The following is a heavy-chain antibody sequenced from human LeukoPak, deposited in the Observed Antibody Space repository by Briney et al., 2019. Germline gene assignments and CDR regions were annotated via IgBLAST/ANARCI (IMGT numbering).Heavy chain of an antibody. CDR3: SRGYCKTNTCYVAFGI. Sequence: GGSLRLSCAASGFTFSNYSMNWVRQAPGKGLEWVSYISSSGGTKKYADSVKGRFTISRDNAKDSVFLQMNSVASEDTATYYCSRGYCKTNTCYVAFGIWDQGTMVTVSS. CDR1: GFTFSNYS. V-gene: IGHV3-48*04. J-gene: IGHJ3*02. D-gene: IGHD3-9*01. CDR2: ISSSGGTK.